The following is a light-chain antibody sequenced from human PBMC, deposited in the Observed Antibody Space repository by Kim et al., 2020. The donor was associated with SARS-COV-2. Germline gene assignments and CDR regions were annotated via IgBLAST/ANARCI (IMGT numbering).Light chain of an antibody. V-gene: IGKV1-33*01. Sequence: DIQMTQSPSSLSASVGDRVTITCQASQDITNYLNWYQQKVGKAPKLLIYDASNLETGVPSRFSGSGSGTDFTFTISSLQPEDIARYYCQQYDNLPPPFGQGTRLEIK. CDR3: QQYDNLPPP. J-gene: IGKJ5*01. CDR1: QDITNY. CDR2: DAS.